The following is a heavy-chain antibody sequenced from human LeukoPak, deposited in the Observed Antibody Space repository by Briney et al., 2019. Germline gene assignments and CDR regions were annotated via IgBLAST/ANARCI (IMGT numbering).Heavy chain of an antibody. Sequence: GGSLRLSCAASGFTFSSYWMSWVRQAPGKGLEWVANIKQDGSEKYYVDSVKGRFTISGDNAKNSLYLQMNSLRAEDTAVYYCARESGGYFDWYASSSFDYWGQGTLVTVSS. J-gene: IGHJ4*02. CDR3: ARESGGYFDWYASSSFDY. V-gene: IGHV3-7*03. CDR1: GFTFSSYW. D-gene: IGHD3-9*01. CDR2: IKQDGSEK.